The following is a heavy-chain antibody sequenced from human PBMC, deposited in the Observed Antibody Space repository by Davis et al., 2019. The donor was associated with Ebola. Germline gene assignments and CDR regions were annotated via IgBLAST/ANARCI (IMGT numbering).Heavy chain of an antibody. D-gene: IGHD5-18*01. CDR2: ITIYNGVR. J-gene: IGHJ6*04. CDR3: ARGPMASIHPSFYYYGLDV. CDR1: GYTFKNYA. Sequence: AASVKVSCKASGYTFKNYAITWVRQAPGQGLEWMGWITIYNGVRKYAQKFQDRVTMTTDTSTDTAYMELRSLKSDDTAVYYCARGPMASIHPSFYYYGLDVWGKGTTVNVSS. V-gene: IGHV1-18*01.